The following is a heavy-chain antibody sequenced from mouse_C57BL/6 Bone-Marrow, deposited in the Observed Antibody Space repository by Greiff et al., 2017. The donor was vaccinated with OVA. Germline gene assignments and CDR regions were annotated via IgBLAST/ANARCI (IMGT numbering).Heavy chain of an antibody. CDR3: AIGYYGSSYGFAY. CDR2: IHPSDSDT. CDR1: GYTFTSYW. V-gene: IGHV1-74*01. J-gene: IGHJ3*01. Sequence: QVHVKQSGAELVKPGASVKGSCKASGYTFTSYWMHWVKQRPGQGLEWIGRIHPSDSDTNYNQKFKGKATLTVDKSSSTAYVQLSSVTSEDSAVYYCAIGYYGSSYGFAYWGQGTLVTVSA. D-gene: IGHD1-1*01.